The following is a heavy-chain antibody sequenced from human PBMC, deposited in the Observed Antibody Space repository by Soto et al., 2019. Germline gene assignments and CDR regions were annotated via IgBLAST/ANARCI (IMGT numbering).Heavy chain of an antibody. CDR2: IIPIFGTA. J-gene: IGHJ6*02. CDR3: ATGSFTSTGGRIGYHYNAMDV. Sequence: SVKVSCKASGGTFSSYAISWVRQAPGQGLEWMGGIIPIFGTANYAQKFQGRVTITADKSTSTAYMELSSLRSEDTAVYYCATGSFTSTGGRIGYHYNAMDVWGQGTTVTVSS. V-gene: IGHV1-69*06. D-gene: IGHD1-1*01. CDR1: GGTFSSYA.